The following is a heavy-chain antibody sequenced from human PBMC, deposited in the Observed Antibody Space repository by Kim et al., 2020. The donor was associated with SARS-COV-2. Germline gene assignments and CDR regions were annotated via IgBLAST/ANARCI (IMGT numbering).Heavy chain of an antibody. V-gene: IGHV1-46*01. CDR3: ARDFRPDILTGYYHSYFDY. CDR2: INPSGGST. Sequence: ASVKVSCKASGYTFTSYYMHWVRQAPGQGLEWMGIINPSGGSTSYAQKFQGRVTMTRDTSTSTVYMELSSLRSEDTAVYYCARDFRPDILTGYYHSYFDYWGQGTLVTVSS. CDR1: GYTFTSYY. D-gene: IGHD3-9*01. J-gene: IGHJ4*02.